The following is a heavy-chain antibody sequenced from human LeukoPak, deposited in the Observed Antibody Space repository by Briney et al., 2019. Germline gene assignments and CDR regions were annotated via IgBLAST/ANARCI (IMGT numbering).Heavy chain of an antibody. D-gene: IGHD3-16*02. J-gene: IGHJ6*02. CDR2: IIPIFGTA. V-gene: IGHV1-69*01. CDR3: ARVSSGFFMITFGGVIGRDYYYYGMDV. Sequence: GASVKVSFKASGGTFSSYAISWVRQAPGQGLEWMGGIIPIFGTANYAQKFQGRVTITADESTSTAYMELSSLRSEDTAVYYCARVSSGFFMITFGGVIGRDYYYYGMDVWGQGTTVTVSS. CDR1: GGTFSSYA.